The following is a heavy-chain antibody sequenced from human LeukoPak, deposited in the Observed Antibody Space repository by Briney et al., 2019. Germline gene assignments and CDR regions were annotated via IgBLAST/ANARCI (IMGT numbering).Heavy chain of an antibody. J-gene: IGHJ3*02. V-gene: IGHV3-7*01. Sequence: GGSLRLSCAASGFTFSRHWMSWVGLAPGKRLEWVANIKYDGSKIYCVDSVKGRFTISRDNAKNSMYLQMNSLRAEDTALYYCAREGDYMWSFLIWGQGTMVTVSS. CDR3: AREGDYMWSFLI. D-gene: IGHD1-26*01. CDR2: IKYDGSKI. CDR1: GFTFSRHW.